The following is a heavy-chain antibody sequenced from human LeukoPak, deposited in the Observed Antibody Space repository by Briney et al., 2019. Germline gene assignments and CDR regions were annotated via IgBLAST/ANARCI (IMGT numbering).Heavy chain of an antibody. CDR1: GDSISPNF. CDR3: ARDPYGPPDAFDI. CDR2: IFDSGST. D-gene: IGHD3-10*01. V-gene: IGHV4-59*01. J-gene: IGHJ3*02. Sequence: SETLSLTCSVSGDSISPNFWTWIRQPPGKGLEWIGYIFDSGSTNYNPSLKSRVTISLDTSKNQFSLKLDSVTAQDTAVYFCARDPYGPPDAFDIWGQGTTVTVSS.